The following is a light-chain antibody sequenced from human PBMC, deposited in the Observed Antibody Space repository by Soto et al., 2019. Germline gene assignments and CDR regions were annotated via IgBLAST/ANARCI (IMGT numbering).Light chain of an antibody. Sequence: SYELTQAPSVSVAPGQTARIGCGGDNIGSKSVHWYQQRPGQAPVLVVYADSDRPSGIPERFSGSNPGNTATLTISRVEAGDEADYYCSSFTTSSTWVFGGGTKLTVL. CDR1: NIGSKS. CDR3: SSFTTSSTWV. CDR2: ADS. V-gene: IGLV3-21*02. J-gene: IGLJ3*02.